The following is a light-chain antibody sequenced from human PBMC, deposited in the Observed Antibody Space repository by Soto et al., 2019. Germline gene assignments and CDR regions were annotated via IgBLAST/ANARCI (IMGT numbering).Light chain of an antibody. J-gene: IGLJ3*02. CDR2: DVS. CDR1: SSDVGGYIY. Sequence: QSVLTQPASVSGSPGQSITISCTGTSSDVGGYIYVSWYQQHPGKAPKLMIYDVSNRPSGVSNRFSGSKSGNTASLTISGLQAEDEADYYCSSYTSSSTLWVFGGGTKVTVL. V-gene: IGLV2-14*01. CDR3: SSYTSSSTLWV.